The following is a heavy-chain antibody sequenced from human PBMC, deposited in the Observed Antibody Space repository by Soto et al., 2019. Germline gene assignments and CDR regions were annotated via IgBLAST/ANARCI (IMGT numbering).Heavy chain of an antibody. J-gene: IGHJ4*02. CDR2: IVVDSGDT. V-gene: IGHV1-58*01. CDR3: ARSVSFITPRPDY. CDR1: GFTFSSSS. Sequence: SVKVSCKASGFTFSSSSVQWVRQARGQGLEWIGWIVVDSGDTNFAQKFHERVTITRDMSTSTAYMELRRLTSEDTAVYYCARSVSFITPRPDYWGQGTLVTVSS. D-gene: IGHD6-6*01.